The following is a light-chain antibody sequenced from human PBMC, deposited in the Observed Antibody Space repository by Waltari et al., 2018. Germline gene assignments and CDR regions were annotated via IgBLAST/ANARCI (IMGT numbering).Light chain of an antibody. CDR3: ATWDENINGPL. J-gene: IGLJ3*02. V-gene: IGLV1-44*01. Sequence: QSVLTQPPSASGTPGQRVTISCSGGSSPTGRNPVQWYQPLPGTAPKLLIYLNDQRPSGVPDRFSGSKSGTSASLAISGLQSEDKVDYFCATWDENINGPLFGGGTKVTVL. CDR2: LND. CDR1: SSPTGRNP.